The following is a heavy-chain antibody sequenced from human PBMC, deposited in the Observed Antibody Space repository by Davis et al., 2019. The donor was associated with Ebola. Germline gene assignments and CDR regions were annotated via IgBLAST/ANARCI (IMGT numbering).Heavy chain of an antibody. D-gene: IGHD2-15*01. CDR1: GYPFTTYD. V-gene: IGHV7-4-1*02. Sequence: ASVKVSCKTSGYPFTTYDINWVRQAPGQGLEWMGWINTNTGNPTYAQGFTGRFVFSLDTSVSTAYLQISSLKAEDTAVYYCARDNGGGSHYYYGMDVWGKGTTVTVSS. CDR3: ARDNGGGSHYYYGMDV. CDR2: INTNTGNP. J-gene: IGHJ6*04.